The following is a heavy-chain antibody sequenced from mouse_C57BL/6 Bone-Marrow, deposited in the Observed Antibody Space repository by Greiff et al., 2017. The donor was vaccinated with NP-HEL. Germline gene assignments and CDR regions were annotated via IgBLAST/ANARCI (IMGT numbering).Heavy chain of an antibody. J-gene: IGHJ3*01. Sequence: EVQLQQSGGGLVKPGGSLKLSCAASGFTFSDYGMHWVRQAPEKGLEWVAYISSGSSTIYYADTVKGRFTISRDNAKNTLFLQMTRLRSEDTAMYYCAKGYRFAYWGQGTLVTVSA. D-gene: IGHD2-14*01. CDR3: AKGYRFAY. CDR2: ISSGSSTI. CDR1: GFTFSDYG. V-gene: IGHV5-17*01.